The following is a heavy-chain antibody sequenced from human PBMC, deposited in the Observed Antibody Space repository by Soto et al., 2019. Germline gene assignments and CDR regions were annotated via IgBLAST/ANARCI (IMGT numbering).Heavy chain of an antibody. Sequence: EMRLVESGGGLAQPGGSLRLTCVASGFNFNTYAMNWVRQAPGKGLEWVSYISGGGSIINYADSVKGRFTISRDTPKNSLSLQMDSLRHEDTALYFCARDSGGHTCYDFDGLDVWGQGTVVTVSS. CDR1: GFNFNTYA. V-gene: IGHV3-48*02. CDR3: ARDSGGHTCYDFDGLDV. D-gene: IGHD5-12*01. J-gene: IGHJ3*01. CDR2: ISGGGSII.